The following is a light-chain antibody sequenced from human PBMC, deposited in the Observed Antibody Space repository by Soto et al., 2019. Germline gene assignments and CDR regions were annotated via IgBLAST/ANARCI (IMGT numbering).Light chain of an antibody. J-gene: IGLJ1*01. CDR1: SSDVGGYNY. CDR2: EVS. CDR3: SSYTSSSTLVV. V-gene: IGLV2-14*01. Sequence: QSALTQPASVSGSPGQSITISCTGTSSDVGGYNYVSWYQQHPGKAPKLMIFEVSNRPSGVSNRFSGSKSGNTASLTISGLQAADEADYYCSSYTSSSTLVVFGTGTK.